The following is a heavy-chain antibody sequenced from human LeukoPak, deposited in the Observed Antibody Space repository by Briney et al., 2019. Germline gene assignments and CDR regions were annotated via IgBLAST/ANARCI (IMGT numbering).Heavy chain of an antibody. CDR1: GVSISSSEW. CDR2: IHRDGRT. J-gene: IGHJ4*02. Sequence: SGTLSLTCAVSGVSISSSEWWIWVRQPPGQGLEWIGEIHRDGRTRYNPSLKSRVTMSMDYSKNQFSLSVTSVTAADTTIYYCGKTDIYFNPIDYWGPGSLVTVSS. V-gene: IGHV4-4*02. CDR3: GKTDIYFNPIDY. D-gene: IGHD3-9*01.